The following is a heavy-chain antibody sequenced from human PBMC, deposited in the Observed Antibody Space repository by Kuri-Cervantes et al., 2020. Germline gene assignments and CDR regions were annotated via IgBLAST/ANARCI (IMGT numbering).Heavy chain of an antibody. V-gene: IGHV3-48*04. CDR3: AREPVIGYCSGGSCYGGMDV. Sequence: GESLKISCAASGFAFSSYGMHWVRQAPGKGLEWVSYISSSGSTIYYADSVKGRFTISRDNAKNSLYLQMNSLRAEDTAVYYCAREPVIGYCSGGSCYGGMDVWGQGTTVTVSS. J-gene: IGHJ6*02. CDR1: GFAFSSYG. CDR2: ISSSGSTI. D-gene: IGHD2-15*01.